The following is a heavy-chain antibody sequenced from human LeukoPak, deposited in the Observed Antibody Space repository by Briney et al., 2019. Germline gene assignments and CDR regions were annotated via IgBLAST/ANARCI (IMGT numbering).Heavy chain of an antibody. D-gene: IGHD3-9*01. CDR1: GFTFSSYG. V-gene: IGHV3-30*18. J-gene: IGHJ4*02. CDR2: ISYDGSNK. Sequence: PGGSLRLSCAASGFTFSSYGMHWVRQAPGKGLEWVAVISYDGSNKYYADSVKGRFTISRDNSKNTLYLQMNNLRAEDTAVYYCAKDLYLTGYSFDYWGQGTLVTVSS. CDR3: AKDLYLTGYSFDY.